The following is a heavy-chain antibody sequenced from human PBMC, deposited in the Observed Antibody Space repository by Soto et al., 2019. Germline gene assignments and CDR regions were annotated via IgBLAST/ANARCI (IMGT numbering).Heavy chain of an antibody. D-gene: IGHD3-3*01. CDR2: IYWNDDK. J-gene: IGHJ3*02. V-gene: IGHV2-5*01. CDR3: ARGFGGYDFWSGYLSAAFDI. CDR1: GFSLSTSGVG. Sequence: KESGPTLVKPTQTLTLTCTFSGFSLSTSGVGVGWIRQPPGKALEWLALIYWNDDKRYSPSLKSRLTITKDTSKNQVVLTMTNMDPVDTATYYCARGFGGYDFWSGYLSAAFDIWGQGTMVTVSS.